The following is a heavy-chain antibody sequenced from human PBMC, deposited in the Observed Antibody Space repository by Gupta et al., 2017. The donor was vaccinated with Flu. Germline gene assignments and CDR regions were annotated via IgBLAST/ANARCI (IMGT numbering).Heavy chain of an antibody. V-gene: IGHV3-74*01. J-gene: IGHJ5*02. CDR1: GFNFSGHF. CDR2: IRFDGTAT. CDR3: AREVVNNRLDP. D-gene: IGHD2-15*01. Sequence: ELQLVESGGGLVQPGGSLRLLCAASGFNFSGHFMHWVRQAPGQGLVWVARIRFDGTATSHADSVKGRFTISRDNAKNTLYLQMNSLSPEDTALYYCAREVVNNRLDPWGLGTLVTVAS.